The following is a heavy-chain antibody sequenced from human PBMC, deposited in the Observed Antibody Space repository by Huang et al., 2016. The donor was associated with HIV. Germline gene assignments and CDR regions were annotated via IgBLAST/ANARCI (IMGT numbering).Heavy chain of an antibody. CDR1: GFTFNHYG. J-gene: IGHJ4*02. V-gene: IGHV3-30*03. Sequence: QVRLVESGGGVVQPGRSLRLSCEASGFTFNHYGMYWVRQAPGKGLEWVALIAYDEKNMYYEDSVKGRFTISRDISKSMLYLQMNSLRLEDTAVYYCARDCRDGYLHWGQGTLVTVSS. CDR3: ARDCRDGYLH. D-gene: IGHD5-12*01. CDR2: IAYDEKNM.